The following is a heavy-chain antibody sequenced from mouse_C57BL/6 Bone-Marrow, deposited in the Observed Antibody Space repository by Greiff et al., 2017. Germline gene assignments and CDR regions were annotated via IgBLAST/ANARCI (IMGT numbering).Heavy chain of an antibody. Sequence: VPLQQPGAELVKPGASVKLSCKASGYTFTSYWMQWVKQRPGQGLEWIGEIDPSDSYTNYNQKFQGTATLTVDTSSSTAYMQLSSVASEDSAVYYCASSFYDWYFEVWGTGTTVTVSS. CDR1: GYTFTSYW. J-gene: IGHJ1*03. V-gene: IGHV1-50*01. CDR2: IDPSDSYT. D-gene: IGHD2-12*01. CDR3: ASSFYDWYFEV.